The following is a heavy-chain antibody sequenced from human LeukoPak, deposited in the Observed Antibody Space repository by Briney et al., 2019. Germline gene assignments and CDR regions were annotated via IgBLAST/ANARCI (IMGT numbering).Heavy chain of an antibody. D-gene: IGHD1-26*01. CDR3: ARERSYFPY. J-gene: IGHJ4*02. CDR2: MYYSGSP. Sequence: SETLSLTCTVSGASISSYYWSWIRQPPGKGLEWIGYMYYSGSPNYYPSLKSRVTISFDTSKNQFSLKLSSVTAADTAVYFCARERSYFPYWGQGALVTVSS. V-gene: IGHV4-59*01. CDR1: GASISSYY.